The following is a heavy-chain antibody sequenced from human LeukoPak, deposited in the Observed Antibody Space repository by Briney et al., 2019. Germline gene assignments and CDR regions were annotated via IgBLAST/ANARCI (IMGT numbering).Heavy chain of an antibody. V-gene: IGHV5-51*01. Sequence: GESLKISCTGFGYSVTTYWIGWVRQMPGKGLEWMGIIYPGDSDARYSPSLQGQVTISVDKSISTAYLQWSSLKASDTAMYYCARQGRIVVVTTTHDAFDIWGQGTMVTVSS. D-gene: IGHD2-21*02. CDR3: ARQGRIVVVTTTHDAFDI. CDR1: GYSVTTYW. CDR2: IYPGDSDA. J-gene: IGHJ3*02.